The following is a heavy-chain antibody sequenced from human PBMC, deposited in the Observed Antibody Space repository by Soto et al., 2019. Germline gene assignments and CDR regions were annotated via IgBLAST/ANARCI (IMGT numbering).Heavy chain of an antibody. J-gene: IGHJ4*01. CDR2: RKQDGSEK. CDR1: GFSFSSYG. Sequence: GGSLRLSCAASGFSFSSYGMSWVRPASGEGLEWVGNRKQDGSEKYYVVAVKGRYALSRDNAKVALQLQTSSLRHKDTDIHFCARAAYGKGLIFDYWGQRTRATVAS. D-gene: IGHD3-10*01. V-gene: IGHV3-7*03. CDR3: ARAAYGKGLIFDY.